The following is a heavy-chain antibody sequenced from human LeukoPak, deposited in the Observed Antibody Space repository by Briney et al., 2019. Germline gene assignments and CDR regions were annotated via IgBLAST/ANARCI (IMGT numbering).Heavy chain of an antibody. V-gene: IGHV3-21*01. Sequence: GGSLRLSCAASGFTFSSYSMNWVRQAPGKGLEWVSSISSSGNYIYYADSVKGRFTISRDNAKNSLYLQMNSLRAEDTAVYYCAKEGYCSSISCPQFDYWGQGTLVTVSS. CDR3: AKEGYCSSISCPQFDY. CDR2: ISSSGNYI. CDR1: GFTFSSYS. D-gene: IGHD2-2*01. J-gene: IGHJ4*02.